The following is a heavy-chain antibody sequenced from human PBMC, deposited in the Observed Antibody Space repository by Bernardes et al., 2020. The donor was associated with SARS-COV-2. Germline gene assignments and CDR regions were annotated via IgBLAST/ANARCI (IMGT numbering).Heavy chain of an antibody. CDR3: AQASWRTPKDPDY. Sequence: SETLSLTCAVYGGSFSGYYWTWIRQPPGKGLDWIGEINHSGSTNYNPSLKSRVTISVDTSKNQFSLKLSSVTAADTAVYYCAQASWRTPKDPDYWGQGTLVTVSS. V-gene: IGHV4-34*01. CDR1: GGSFSGYY. D-gene: IGHD2-21*01. CDR2: INHSGST. J-gene: IGHJ4*02.